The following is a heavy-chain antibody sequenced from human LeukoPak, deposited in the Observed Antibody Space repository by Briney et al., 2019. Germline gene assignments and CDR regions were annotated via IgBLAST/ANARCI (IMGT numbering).Heavy chain of an antibody. CDR2: INSVGSST. D-gene: IGHD3-22*01. V-gene: IGHV3-74*01. CDR1: GFTFSSYW. J-gene: IGHJ3*02. CDR3: TREKDYYDSSGYYRDAFDI. Sequence: GGSLRLSCAAPGFTFSSYWMHWVRQAPRKGLVWVSRINSVGSSTSYADSVKGRFTISRDNAKNTLYLQMNSLRAEDTAVYYCTREKDYYDSSGYYRDAFDIWGQGTKVTASS.